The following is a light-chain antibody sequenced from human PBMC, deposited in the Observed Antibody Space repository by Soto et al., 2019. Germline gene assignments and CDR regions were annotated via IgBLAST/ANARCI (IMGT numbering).Light chain of an antibody. Sequence: DIQMTQSPSSLSASVGDRVTITCRASQSISSYLNWYQQKPGKAPKLLIYAASSLQSGVPSRFSGSESGTDFTLTISSLQPEDFATYYCQQSYSTSWTLGQGTKVDIK. CDR2: AAS. CDR1: QSISSY. J-gene: IGKJ1*01. CDR3: QQSYSTSWT. V-gene: IGKV1-39*01.